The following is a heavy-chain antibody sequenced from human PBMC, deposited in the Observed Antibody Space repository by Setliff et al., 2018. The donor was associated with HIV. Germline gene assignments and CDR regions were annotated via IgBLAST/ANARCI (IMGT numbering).Heavy chain of an antibody. D-gene: IGHD3-22*01. CDR3: ARDPHYFDTSGHYSWFYFDY. CDR1: GGSFGNYY. V-gene: IGHV4-59*12. CDR2: IFYSGST. J-gene: IGHJ4*02. Sequence: SETLSLTCAVYGGSFGNYYWGWIRQPPGKGLEWIGNIFYSGSTNYNPSLKSRVTISVDTSKNQFSLKLSSVTAADTAVYFCARDPHYFDTSGHYSWFYFDYWGQGTLVTVSS.